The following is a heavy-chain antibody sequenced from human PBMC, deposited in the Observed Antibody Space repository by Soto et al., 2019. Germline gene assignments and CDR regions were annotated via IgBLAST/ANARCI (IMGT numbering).Heavy chain of an antibody. CDR2: MNPNTGGA. Sequence: QVNLVQSGAEVKKPGASVKVSCKASGYNFNGYYIHWVRQAPGQGLEWMRWMNPNTGGANYAQKFQGKVIMTTDTSIRTAYLELRSLTSDDTAVYYCAKVISTIGSKQWLAQTKHQALDYWGQGTLVTVSS. J-gene: IGHJ4*02. CDR3: AKVISTIGSKQWLAQTKHQALDY. CDR1: GYNFNGYY. V-gene: IGHV1-2*02. D-gene: IGHD6-19*01.